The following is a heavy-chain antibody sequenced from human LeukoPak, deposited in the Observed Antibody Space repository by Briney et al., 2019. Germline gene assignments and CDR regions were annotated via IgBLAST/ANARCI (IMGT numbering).Heavy chain of an antibody. Sequence: SQTLSLTRAISGDSVSTDISAWNWVRQSPSRGLEWLGRTHYLSKWYHEYATSVKSRTTINPDTSKNQVSLQLNSVTPEDTAVYYCARRSHQGRNFDYWGQGTLVTVSS. CDR3: ARRSHQGRNFDY. V-gene: IGHV6-1*01. J-gene: IGHJ4*02. D-gene: IGHD3-10*01. CDR2: THYLSKWYH. CDR1: GDSVSTDISA.